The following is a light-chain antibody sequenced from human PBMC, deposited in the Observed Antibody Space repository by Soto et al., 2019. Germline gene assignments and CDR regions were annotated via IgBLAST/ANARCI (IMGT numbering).Light chain of an antibody. V-gene: IGKV2-28*01. J-gene: IGKJ5*01. CDR3: MQALQSLT. Sequence: EIVMTQSPLTLPVTPGEPASISCRSSQSLLYNNTYNYLDWYVQKPGQSPQLLIYFGSNRAPGVPYRFSGSGSGTDFTLKINRVEAEDVGTYYCMQALQSLTFGQGTRLEIK. CDR1: QSLLYNNTYNY. CDR2: FGS.